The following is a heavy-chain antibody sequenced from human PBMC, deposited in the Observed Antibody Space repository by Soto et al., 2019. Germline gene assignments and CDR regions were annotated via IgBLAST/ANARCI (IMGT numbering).Heavy chain of an antibody. Sequence: ESVGGVVQPGTSLRLSCAASGFTFSSFAMHWVRQVAGKGLEWVAVISYDGALKYYADSVKGRFTISRDNSQNTLYLQMNSLRDEDTGVYYCAKTPNYNILTVHIDYWGQGTQVTVSS. CDR3: AKTPNYNILTVHIDY. V-gene: IGHV3-30*18. D-gene: IGHD3-9*01. CDR2: ISYDGALK. CDR1: GFTFSSFA. J-gene: IGHJ4*02.